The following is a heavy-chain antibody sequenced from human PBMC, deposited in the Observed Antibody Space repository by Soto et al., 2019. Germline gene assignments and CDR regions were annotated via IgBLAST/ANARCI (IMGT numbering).Heavy chain of an antibody. J-gene: IGHJ5*02. CDR2: INPNSGGT. D-gene: IGHD2-15*01. V-gene: IGHV1-2*04. CDR3: ARGVVVAAQQHSPAWFDP. Sequence: ASVKVSCKASGYTFTGYYMHWVRQAPGQGLEWMGWINPNSGGTNYAQKFQGWVTMTRDTSISTAYMELSRLRSDDTAVYYCARGVVVAAQQHSPAWFDPWGQGTLVTVSS. CDR1: GYTFTGYY.